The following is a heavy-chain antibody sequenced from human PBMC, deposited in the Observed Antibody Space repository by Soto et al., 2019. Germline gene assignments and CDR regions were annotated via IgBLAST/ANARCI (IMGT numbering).Heavy chain of an antibody. J-gene: IGHJ2*01. CDR1: GFTFSSYA. CDR3: AKDLGIVGARAYWYFDL. D-gene: IGHD1-26*01. CDR2: ISGSGGST. V-gene: IGHV3-23*01. Sequence: EVQLLESGGGLVQPGGSLRLSCAASGFTFSSYAMSWVRQAPGKGLEWVSAISGSGGSTYYADSVKGRFTISRDNSKNTLYMQMNSLRAEDTAVYYCAKDLGIVGARAYWYFDLWGRGTLVTVSS.